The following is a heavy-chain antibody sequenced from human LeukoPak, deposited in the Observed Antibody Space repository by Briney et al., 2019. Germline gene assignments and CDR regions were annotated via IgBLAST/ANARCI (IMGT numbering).Heavy chain of an antibody. CDR1: GFTFSSYG. CDR2: ISGSSSYK. V-gene: IGHV3-21*01. D-gene: IGHD5-18*01. J-gene: IGHJ4*02. Sequence: GGSLRLSCAASGFTFSSYGMSWVRQAPGKGLEWVSAISGSSSYKYYADSVKGRFTISRDNAKNSLYLQMNSLRAEDTAVYYCARDPNIGGYSYGSSNLFDYWGQGTLVTVSS. CDR3: ARDPNIGGYSYGSSNLFDY.